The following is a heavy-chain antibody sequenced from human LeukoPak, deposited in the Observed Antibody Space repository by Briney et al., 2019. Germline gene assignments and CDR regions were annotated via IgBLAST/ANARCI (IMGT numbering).Heavy chain of an antibody. D-gene: IGHD2-2*01. Sequence: ASVKVSCKASGYTFTGYYMHWVRQAPGQGLECMGWINPNSGGTNYAQRFQGRVTMTRDTSISTAYMELSRLRSDDTAVYYCARRLAVVVPAAIFDAFDIWGQGTMVTVSS. J-gene: IGHJ3*02. CDR2: INPNSGGT. CDR3: ARRLAVVVPAAIFDAFDI. CDR1: GYTFTGYY. V-gene: IGHV1-2*02.